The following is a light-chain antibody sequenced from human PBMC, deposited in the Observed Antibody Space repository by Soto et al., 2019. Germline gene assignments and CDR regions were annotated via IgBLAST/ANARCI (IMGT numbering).Light chain of an antibody. V-gene: IGLV2-14*01. CDR2: EVS. J-gene: IGLJ3*02. CDR3: CSFAGTYLV. Sequence: QSALTQPASVSGSPGQSITISCTGTSSDVGGYNYVSWYQQHPGKAPKLMIYEVSYRPSGVSNRFSGSKSGNTASLTISGLQAEDEADYYCCSFAGTYLVFGGGTKLTVL. CDR1: SSDVGGYNY.